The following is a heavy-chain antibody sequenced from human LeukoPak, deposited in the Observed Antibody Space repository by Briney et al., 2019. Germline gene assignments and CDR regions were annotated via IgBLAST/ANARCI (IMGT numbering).Heavy chain of an antibody. D-gene: IGHD2-21*02. CDR3: AREEREYCGGDCNDAFDI. J-gene: IGHJ3*02. CDR2: IILIFGTA. CDR1: GGTFSSYA. V-gene: IGHV1-69*13. Sequence: ASVKVSCKASGGTFSSYAISWVRQAPGQGLEWMGGIILIFGTANYAQKFQGRVTITADESTSTAYMELSSLRSEDTAVYYCAREEREYCGGDCNDAFDIWGQGTMVTVSS.